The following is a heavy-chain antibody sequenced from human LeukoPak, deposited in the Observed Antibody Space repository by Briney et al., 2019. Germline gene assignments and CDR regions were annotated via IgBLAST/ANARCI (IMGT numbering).Heavy chain of an antibody. V-gene: IGHV3-74*01. J-gene: IGHJ4*02. CDR3: ASAFKIVGAYGY. D-gene: IGHD1-26*01. CDR2: INSDGSST. CDR1: GFTFRSYW. Sequence: GGSLRLSCAASGFTFRSYWMHWVREAPGKGLVCVSRINSDGSSTSYADSVKGRFTISRANAKNTLYLKMNSLRAEDTAVYSCASAFKIVGAYGYWGQGTLVTVSS.